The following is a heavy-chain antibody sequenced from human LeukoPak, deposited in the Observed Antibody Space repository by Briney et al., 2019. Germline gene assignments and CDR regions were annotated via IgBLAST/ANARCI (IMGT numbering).Heavy chain of an antibody. J-gene: IGHJ3*02. V-gene: IGHV4-34*01. CDR1: GGPFSGFH. CDR3: ARALDSSGYSDAFDI. CDR2: INHSGST. Sequence: SETLSLTCAVYGGPFSGFHWSWNRQPPGKGLEWTGEINHSGSTNYNPSLKSRVTISIDTSKSYFSLKLRSVTAADTAVYYCARALDSSGYSDAFDIWGQGTTVTVSS. D-gene: IGHD3-22*01.